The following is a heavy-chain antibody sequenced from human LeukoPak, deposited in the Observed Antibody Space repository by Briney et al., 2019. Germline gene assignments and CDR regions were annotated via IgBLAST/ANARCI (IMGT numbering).Heavy chain of an antibody. CDR1: GGSISSYY. D-gene: IGHD6-13*01. CDR2: IYYSGST. V-gene: IGHV4-59*01. J-gene: IGHJ4*02. Sequence: SETLSLTCTVSGGSISSYYWSWIRQPPGKGLEWIGYIYYSGSTNYNPSLKSRVTISVETSKNEFSLKLRSVTAADTAVYYCARVTGYRIEDYFDYWGQGILVTVSS. CDR3: ARVTGYRIEDYFDY.